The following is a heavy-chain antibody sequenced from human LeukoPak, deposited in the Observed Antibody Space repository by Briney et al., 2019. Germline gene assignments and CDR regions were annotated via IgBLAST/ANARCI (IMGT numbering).Heavy chain of an antibody. CDR2: ISSSGSTI. Sequence: PGGSLRLSCAASGFTFSDYYMSWIRQAPGKGLEWVSYISSSGSTIYYADSVKGRFTISRDNAKNSLYLQMNSLRAEDTAVYYCPRDSSSQYYYYGMDVWGQGTTVTVSS. V-gene: IGHV3-11*01. J-gene: IGHJ6*02. D-gene: IGHD6-6*01. CDR1: GFTFSDYY. CDR3: PRDSSSQYYYYGMDV.